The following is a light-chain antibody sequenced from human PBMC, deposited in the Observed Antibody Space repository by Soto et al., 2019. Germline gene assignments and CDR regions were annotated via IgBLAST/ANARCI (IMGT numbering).Light chain of an antibody. CDR1: QGIYSH. CDR3: QQLNNYPLT. J-gene: IGKJ4*01. Sequence: IQLAQSPSSLSASVGDRVTIACRASQGIYSHLVWFQQKPGKAPKLLIYEASSLESGVPSRFSGSGSGTDFTLTISSLQPEDFATYYCQQLNNYPLTFGGGTKVDIK. V-gene: IGKV1D-13*01. CDR2: EAS.